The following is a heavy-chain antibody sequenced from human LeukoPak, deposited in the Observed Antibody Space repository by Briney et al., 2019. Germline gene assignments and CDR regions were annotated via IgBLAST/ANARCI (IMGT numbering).Heavy chain of an antibody. D-gene: IGHD2-2*01. Sequence: GGSLSLSCAASGFTFRSYSMNWVRQAPGKGLEWVSAIDPSSTYIYYADSVKGRFTISRDNAENSLYLQMNSLRVEDTAVYYCARAPTVLVGYCSSSSCQADYWGQGTLVTVSS. J-gene: IGHJ4*02. CDR1: GFTFRSYS. CDR2: IDPSSTYI. V-gene: IGHV3-21*01. CDR3: ARAPTVLVGYCSSSSCQADY.